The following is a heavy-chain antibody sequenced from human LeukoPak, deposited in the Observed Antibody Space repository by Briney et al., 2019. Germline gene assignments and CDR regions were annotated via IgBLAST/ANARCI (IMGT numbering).Heavy chain of an antibody. CDR1: GFTFSSYW. CDR2: IKQVGSEK. Sequence: GGSLRLSCAASGFTFSSYWMSWVRQAPGKGLEWVANIKQVGSEKYYVDSVKGRFTISRDNAKNSLYLQMNSLRAEDTAVYYCARAGDDYVWGSYRYSDYWGQGTLVTVSS. CDR3: ARAGDDYVWGSYRYSDY. V-gene: IGHV3-7*01. D-gene: IGHD3-16*02. J-gene: IGHJ4*02.